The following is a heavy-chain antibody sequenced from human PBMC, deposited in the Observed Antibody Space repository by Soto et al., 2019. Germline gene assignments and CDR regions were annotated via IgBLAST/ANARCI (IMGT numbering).Heavy chain of an antibody. D-gene: IGHD6-19*01. V-gene: IGHV4-59*08. Sequence: SETLSLTCTVSGGSISSYYWSWIRQPPGKGLEWIGYIYYSGSTNYNPSLKSRVTISVDTSKNQFSLKLSSVTAADTAVYYCARHVGAVAGTNYFDYWGQGTLVTVSS. J-gene: IGHJ4*02. CDR1: GGSISSYY. CDR2: IYYSGST. CDR3: ARHVGAVAGTNYFDY.